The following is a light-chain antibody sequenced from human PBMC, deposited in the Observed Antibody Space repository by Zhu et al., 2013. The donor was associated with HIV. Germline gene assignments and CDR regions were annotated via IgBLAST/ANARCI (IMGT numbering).Light chain of an antibody. J-gene: IGKJ4*01. CDR3: MQALQAPPS. Sequence: DVVMTQSPLSLPVTLGQPASISCRSSQSLVYSDGNIYLNWFQQRPGQSPRRLIYEISNRDSGVPDRFSGSGSGTDFTLKISRVEAEDVGVYYCMQALQAPPSFGGGTKVEIK. V-gene: IGKV2-30*01. CDR2: EIS. CDR1: QSLVYSDGNIY.